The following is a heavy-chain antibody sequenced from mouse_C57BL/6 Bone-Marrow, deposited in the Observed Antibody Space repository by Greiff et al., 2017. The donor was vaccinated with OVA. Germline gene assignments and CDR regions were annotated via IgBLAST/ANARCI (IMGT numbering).Heavy chain of an antibody. J-gene: IGHJ2*01. CDR3: AILRNGYPDY. Sequence: EVQRVESGPGLAKPSQSLSLTCSVTGYSITSDYWNWIRKFPGHKLEYMGYISYSGSTYYNPSLKSRISITLDTSKNQYYLQLNSVTTEDTATYYCAILRNGYPDYWGQGTTLTVSS. D-gene: IGHD2-2*01. CDR2: ISYSGST. CDR1: GYSITSDY. V-gene: IGHV3-8*01.